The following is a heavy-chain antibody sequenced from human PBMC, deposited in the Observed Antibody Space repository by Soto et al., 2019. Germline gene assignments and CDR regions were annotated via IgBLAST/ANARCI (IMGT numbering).Heavy chain of an antibody. CDR3: ARGRGIDVAGDY. CDR1: GFIFSSYA. V-gene: IGHV3-30-3*01. J-gene: IGHJ4*02. D-gene: IGHD6-19*01. Sequence: QVQLVESGGGVVQPGRSLRLSCAASGFIFSSYAMHWVRQAPGKGLEWVAVMSYDGTNKYYADSVKGRFTISRDNSKNTLYLQRNSLGTRETAGCYCARGRGIDVAGDYWGQGTLVNVSA. CDR2: MSYDGTNK.